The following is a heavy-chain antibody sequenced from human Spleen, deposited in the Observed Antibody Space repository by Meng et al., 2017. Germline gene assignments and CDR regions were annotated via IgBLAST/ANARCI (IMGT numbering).Heavy chain of an antibody. V-gene: IGHV3-7*01. CDR3: ARDGPYGVY. CDR2: IKQDGSEK. Sequence: GESLKISCATSGFTFSSYAMHWVRQAPGKGLEWVANIKQDGSEKYYVDSVKGRFTISRDNSKNTLYLQMNSLRAEDTAVYYCARDGPYGVYWGQGTLVTVSS. D-gene: IGHD3-10*01. CDR1: GFTFSSYA. J-gene: IGHJ4*02.